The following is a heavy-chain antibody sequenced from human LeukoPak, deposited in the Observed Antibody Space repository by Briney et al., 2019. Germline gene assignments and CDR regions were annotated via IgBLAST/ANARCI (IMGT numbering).Heavy chain of an antibody. CDR2: INPNSGGT. D-gene: IGHD7-27*01. Sequence: ASVKVSCKASEGTFSSYAISWVRQAPGQGLEWKGRINPNSGGTNYAQKFQGRVTMTRDTSISTAYMELSRLRSVDTAVYYCARAAGLGSVWYFDLWGRGTLITVSS. CDR3: ARAAGLGSVWYFDL. V-gene: IGHV1-2*06. CDR1: EGTFSSYA. J-gene: IGHJ2*01.